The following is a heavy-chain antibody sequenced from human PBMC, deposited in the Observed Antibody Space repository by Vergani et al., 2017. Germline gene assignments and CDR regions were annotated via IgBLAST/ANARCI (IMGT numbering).Heavy chain of an antibody. CDR3: ARSHSGWDY. CDR1: GGSISSSSYY. J-gene: IGHJ4*02. V-gene: IGHV4-39*01. D-gene: IGHD5-12*01. CDR2: IYYSGST. Sequence: QVQLQQWGPGLVKPSETLSLTCTVSGGSISSSSYYWGWIRQPPGKGLEWIGSIYYSGSTYYNPSLKSRVTISVDTSKNQFSLKLSSVTAADTAVYYCARSHSGWDYWGQGTLVTVSS.